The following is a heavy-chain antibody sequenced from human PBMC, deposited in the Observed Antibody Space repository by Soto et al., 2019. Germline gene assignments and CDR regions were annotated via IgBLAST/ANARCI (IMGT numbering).Heavy chain of an antibody. D-gene: IGHD6-13*01. J-gene: IGHJ4*02. CDR3: ARGRDMRFIAAAGTEAFDY. CDR1: GDSVSGNSAA. V-gene: IGHV6-1*01. Sequence: SRTLSLTCAMSGDSVSGNSAAWNWIRQSPSRGLEWLGRTYYRSKWYNDYAVSVKSRITINPDTSKNQFSLQLNSVTPEDTAVYYCARGRDMRFIAAAGTEAFDYWGQGTLVTVSS. CDR2: TYYRSKWYN.